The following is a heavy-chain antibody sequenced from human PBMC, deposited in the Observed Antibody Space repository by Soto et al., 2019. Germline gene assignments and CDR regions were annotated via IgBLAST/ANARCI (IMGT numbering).Heavy chain of an antibody. CDR2: IILIFGTA. CDR1: GGTFSSYA. J-gene: IGHJ5*02. CDR3: AREVGIVGAPGWFDP. D-gene: IGHD1-26*01. Sequence: SVKVSFESSGGTFSSYANNWVRPAPGEGLDWMGGIILIFGTANYAQKFQGRVTITADKSTSTDYMELSSLRSEDSAVYYCAREVGIVGAPGWFDPWGQGTLVTVSS. V-gene: IGHV1-69*06.